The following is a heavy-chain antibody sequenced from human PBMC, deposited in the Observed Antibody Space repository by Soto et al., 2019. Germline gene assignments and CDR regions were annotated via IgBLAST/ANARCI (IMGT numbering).Heavy chain of an antibody. CDR3: ARVSSGYGDYYYYGMDV. CDR1: GFTFSSYA. Sequence: GGSLRLSCAASGFTFSSYAMHWVRQAPGKGLEWVAVISYDGSNKYYADSVKGRFTISRDNSKNTLYLQMNSLRAEDTAVYYCARVSSGYGDYYYYGMDVWGQGPTVTVSS. J-gene: IGHJ6*02. CDR2: ISYDGSNK. V-gene: IGHV3-30-3*01. D-gene: IGHD5-12*01.